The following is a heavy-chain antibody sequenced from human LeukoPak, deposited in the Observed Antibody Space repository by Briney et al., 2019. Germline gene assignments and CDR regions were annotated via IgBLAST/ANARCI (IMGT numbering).Heavy chain of an antibody. V-gene: IGHV1-18*01. Sequence: ASVKVSCKASGGTFSSYAISWVRQAPGQGLEWMGWISAYNGNTNYAQKLQGRVTMTTDTSTSTAYMELRSLRSDDTAVYYCARDERYDYVWGSYRPKGNYWGQGTLVTVSS. D-gene: IGHD3-16*02. CDR3: ARDERYDYVWGSYRPKGNY. CDR1: GGTFSSYA. CDR2: ISAYNGNT. J-gene: IGHJ4*02.